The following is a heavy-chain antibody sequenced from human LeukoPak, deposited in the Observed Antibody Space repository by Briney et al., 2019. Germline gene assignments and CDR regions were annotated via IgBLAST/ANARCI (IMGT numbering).Heavy chain of an antibody. CDR3: ARVGINDYAKDRFFYY. Sequence: NPSETLSLTCAVSGYSIRSAYYWGWIRQPPGKGLEWIGNIYYSGSTYYNPSLKSRVTISVDTSKNQFSLKVSSVTAADTAVYYCARVGINDYAKDRFFYYCGEGALVTVSS. V-gene: IGHV4-38-2*01. CDR1: GYSIRSAYY. J-gene: IGHJ4*02. D-gene: IGHD4-17*01. CDR2: IYYSGST.